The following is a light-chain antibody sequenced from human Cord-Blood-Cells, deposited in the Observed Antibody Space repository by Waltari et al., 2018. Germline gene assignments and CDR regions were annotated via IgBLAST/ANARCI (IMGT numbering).Light chain of an antibody. V-gene: IGLV4-60*03. CDR1: SGHSSYI. CDR3: ETWDSNIWV. J-gene: IGLJ3*02. Sequence: QPVLTQSSSASASLGSSVKLTCTLSSGHSSYIIAWHQQQPGKAPRYLMKLEGSGSYNKGSGVPDRFPGSSSGADRYLTISNLQSEDEADYYCETWDSNIWVFGGGTKLTVL. CDR2: LEGSGSY.